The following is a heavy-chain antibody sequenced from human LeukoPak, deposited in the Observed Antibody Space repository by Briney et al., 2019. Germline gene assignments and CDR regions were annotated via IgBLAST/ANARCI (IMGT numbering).Heavy chain of an antibody. J-gene: IGHJ5*02. D-gene: IGHD4-11*01. V-gene: IGHV1-2*02. CDR2: MNPNSGAT. CDR1: GYTFTSYY. Sequence: ASVKVSCKASGYTFTSYYMHWVRQAPGQGLEWMGWMNPNSGATNYAQKFQGRVTMTRDTSSSTAYMELSRLTSDDTAVYYCARGLLGFMRSDYSNYWDNWFDPWGQGTLVTVSS. CDR3: ARGLLGFMRSDYSNYWDNWFDP.